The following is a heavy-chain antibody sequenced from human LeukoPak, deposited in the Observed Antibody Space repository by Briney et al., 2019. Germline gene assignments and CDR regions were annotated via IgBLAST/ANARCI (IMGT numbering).Heavy chain of an antibody. V-gene: IGHV3-7*01. CDR3: GRLTALLSGGPDVVDI. Sequence: GGCLRLSCAASGFTFGSHWMSWVRQAPGKGLEWVANIDQYGDEIYYVDSVRGRFTISRDNAKSSLYLQLNAVRPEDAAVYYCGRLTALLSGGPDVVDIWGQGTMVTVSS. CDR1: GFTFGSHW. D-gene: IGHD3-16*01. J-gene: IGHJ3*02. CDR2: IDQYGDEI.